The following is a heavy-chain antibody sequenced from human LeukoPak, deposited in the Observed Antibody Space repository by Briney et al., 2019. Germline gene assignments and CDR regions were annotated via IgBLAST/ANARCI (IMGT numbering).Heavy chain of an antibody. CDR1: GFTFSSYS. Sequence: PGGSLILSCATSGFTFSSYSMNWVRQAPGKGLEWVSCISSSSSYIYYTDSVKGRFTISRDNAKNSLTLQMNSLRAEDTAVYYCARDLKYYGSSGFDYWGQGTLVTVSS. D-gene: IGHD3-22*01. J-gene: IGHJ4*02. CDR2: ISSSSSYI. V-gene: IGHV3-21*01. CDR3: ARDLKYYGSSGFDY.